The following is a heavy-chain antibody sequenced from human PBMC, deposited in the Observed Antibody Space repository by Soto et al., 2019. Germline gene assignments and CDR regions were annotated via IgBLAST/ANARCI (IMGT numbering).Heavy chain of an antibody. CDR1: GFTFSSYA. CDR3: AANTRVRGVGYYYYGMDV. D-gene: IGHD3-10*01. V-gene: IGHV3-53*01. Sequence: GGSLRLSCAASGFTFSSYAMSWVRQAPGKGLEWVSVIYSGGSTYYADSVKGRFTISRDNSKNTLYLQMNSLRAEDTAVYYCAANTRVRGVGYYYYGMDVWGQGTTVTVSS. J-gene: IGHJ6*02. CDR2: IYSGGST.